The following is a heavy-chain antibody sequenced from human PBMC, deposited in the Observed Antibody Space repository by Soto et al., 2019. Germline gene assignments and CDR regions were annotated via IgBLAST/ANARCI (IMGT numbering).Heavy chain of an antibody. V-gene: IGHV3-7*02. Sequence: GGSLRLSCAASGFTFSMFSMTWVRQAPGKGLEWVASIKQDGSQKYYVDSVKGRFTISRENTKNSLSLQMDSLRVEDTAVYYCHVTVAGSYFDYWGLGTLVTVSS. CDR3: HVTVAGSYFDY. D-gene: IGHD6-19*01. CDR2: IKQDGSQK. J-gene: IGHJ4*02. CDR1: GFTFSMFS.